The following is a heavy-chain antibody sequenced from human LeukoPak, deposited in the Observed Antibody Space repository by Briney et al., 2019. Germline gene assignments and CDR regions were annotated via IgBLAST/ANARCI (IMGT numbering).Heavy chain of an antibody. CDR3: ARPTYSSGWYNTAFDY. Sequence: ASVKVSCKASGNTFTSYYMHWVRQAPGQGLEWMGIINPSGGSTSYAQKFQGRVTMTRDTSTSTVYMELSSLRSEDTAVYYCARPTYSSGWYNTAFDYWGQGTLVTVSS. J-gene: IGHJ4*02. CDR2: INPSGGST. V-gene: IGHV1-46*01. CDR1: GNTFTSYY. D-gene: IGHD6-19*01.